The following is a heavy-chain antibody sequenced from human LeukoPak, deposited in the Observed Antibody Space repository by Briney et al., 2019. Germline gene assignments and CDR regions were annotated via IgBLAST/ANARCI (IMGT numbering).Heavy chain of an antibody. V-gene: IGHV3-23*01. D-gene: IGHD2-15*01. CDR2: ITGSGTSS. CDR3: AKAPLASCSGIACYPFDC. J-gene: IGHJ4*02. Sequence: PGGSLRLSCAASGFTFTNYAMNWVRQAPGKGLEWVSVITGSGTSSYHADSVKGRFTTSRDNSKNILYLQMNSLRDEDTALYHCAKAPLASCSGIACYPFDCWGQGTLVTVSS. CDR1: GFTFTNYA.